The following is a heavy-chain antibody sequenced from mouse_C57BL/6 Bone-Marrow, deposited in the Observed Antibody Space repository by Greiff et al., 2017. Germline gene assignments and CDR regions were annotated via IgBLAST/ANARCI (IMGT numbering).Heavy chain of an antibody. CDR1: GYAFTNYL. Sequence: QVQLKQSGAELVRPGTSVKVSCKASGYAFTNYLIEWVKQRPGQGLEWIGVINPGSGGTNYNEKFKGKATLTADKSSSTAYMQLSSLTSEDSAVYFCARWLLRGGTFFAYWGQETLVTVSA. V-gene: IGHV1-54*01. CDR2: INPGSGGT. D-gene: IGHD2-3*01. CDR3: ARWLLRGGTFFAY. J-gene: IGHJ3*01.